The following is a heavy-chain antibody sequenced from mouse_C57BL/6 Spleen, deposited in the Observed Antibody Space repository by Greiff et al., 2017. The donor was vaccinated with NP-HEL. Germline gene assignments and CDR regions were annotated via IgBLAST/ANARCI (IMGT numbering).Heavy chain of an antibody. V-gene: IGHV5-6*01. J-gene: IGHJ2*01. CDR2: ISSGGSYT. Sequence: EVQLVESGGDLVKPGGSLKLSCAASGFTFSSYGMSWVHQTPDKRLEWVATISSGGSYTYYLDSVKGRFTISRDNAKNTLYLQMSSLKSEDTAMYYCARQNYSSPLRVFDYWGQGTTLTVSS. CDR3: ARQNYSSPLRVFDY. D-gene: IGHD2-5*01. CDR1: GFTFSSYG.